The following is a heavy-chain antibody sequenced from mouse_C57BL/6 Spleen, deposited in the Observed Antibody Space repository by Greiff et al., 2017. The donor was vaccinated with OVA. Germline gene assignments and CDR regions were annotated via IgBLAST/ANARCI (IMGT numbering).Heavy chain of an antibody. J-gene: IGHJ4*01. CDR3: AHYDYEGAMDY. V-gene: IGHV1-64*01. Sequence: QVQLQQPGAELVKPGASVKLSCKASGYTFTSYWMHWVKQRPGQGLEWIGMIHPNSGSTNYNEKFKSKAILTVDKSSSTAYMQLSSLTSEDSAVYYCAHYDYEGAMDYWGQGTSVTVSS. CDR1: GYTFTSYW. D-gene: IGHD2-4*01. CDR2: IHPNSGST.